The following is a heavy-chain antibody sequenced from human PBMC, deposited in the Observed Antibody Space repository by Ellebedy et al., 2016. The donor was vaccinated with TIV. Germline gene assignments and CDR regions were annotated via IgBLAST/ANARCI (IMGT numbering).Heavy chain of an antibody. CDR3: ARDMNYYESSDYWGRFQN. CDR1: GFTVRSSY. CDR2: IYIGGNT. J-gene: IGHJ1*01. V-gene: IGHV3-53*01. Sequence: GGSLRLXCAASGFTVRSSYMNWVRQAPGKGLEWVSVIYIGGNTYYADSVKGRFSISRDNSKNTVYLQMNSLRVEDMAVYYCARDMNYYESSDYWGRFQNWGQGTLVIVSS. D-gene: IGHD3-22*01.